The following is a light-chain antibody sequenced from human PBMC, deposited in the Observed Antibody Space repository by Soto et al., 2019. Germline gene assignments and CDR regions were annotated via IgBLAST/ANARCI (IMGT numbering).Light chain of an antibody. CDR1: QSISSR. J-gene: IGKJ1*01. CDR2: DAS. V-gene: IGKV1-5*01. Sequence: DIQMTQSPSSLSASVGDRVTITCRASQSISSRLAWYQQKPGKAPKFLVYDASNLESGVPSRFSGSGSGTEFTLTINSLQPDDFATYYCQQYNTFWTFGQGTKVDIK. CDR3: QQYNTFWT.